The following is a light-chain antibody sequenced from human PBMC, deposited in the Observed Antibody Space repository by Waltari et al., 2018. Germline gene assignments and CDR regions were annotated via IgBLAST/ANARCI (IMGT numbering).Light chain of an antibody. Sequence: EIVMTQSPATLSVSPGERATLSCRASQSVSSNLVWYQQRPGQAPRLLMYGASTRATGIPARFSGSGSGTEFTLTISNLQSEDFAVYYCQQYNNWPPGTFGQGTKVEIK. CDR1: QSVSSN. V-gene: IGKV3-15*01. J-gene: IGKJ1*01. CDR2: GAS. CDR3: QQYNNWPPGT.